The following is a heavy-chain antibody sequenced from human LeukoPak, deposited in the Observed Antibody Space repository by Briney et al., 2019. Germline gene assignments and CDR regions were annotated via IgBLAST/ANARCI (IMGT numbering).Heavy chain of an antibody. CDR3: VRQDGYYYDSSGYGDDVFDL. CDR1: GYSFSSYW. Sequence: GESLKISCKASGYSFSSYWIAWLRQMPGKGLEGLGFIYPVNFDTRYSPPFQGQVTISVDKSIGTAYLQWSSLKASETAMYYCVRQDGYYYDSSGYGDDVFDLWGQATMVTVSS. V-gene: IGHV5-51*01. J-gene: IGHJ3*01. D-gene: IGHD3-22*01. CDR2: IYPVNFDT.